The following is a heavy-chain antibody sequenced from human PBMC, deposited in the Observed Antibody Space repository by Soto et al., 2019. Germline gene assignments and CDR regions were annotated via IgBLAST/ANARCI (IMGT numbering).Heavy chain of an antibody. V-gene: IGHV3-33*01. CDR1: GFTFSSYS. J-gene: IGHJ1*01. Sequence: PGGSLRLSCAASGFTFSSYSMHWVRQAPGKGLEWVAVIWYDGSNEYYVDSVKGRFTISRDNSKNTLYLQMNSLRAEDTAVYYCARDKAEGALAEYFQHWGQGTLVTVSS. CDR3: ARDKAEGALAEYFQH. CDR2: IWYDGSNE. D-gene: IGHD1-26*01.